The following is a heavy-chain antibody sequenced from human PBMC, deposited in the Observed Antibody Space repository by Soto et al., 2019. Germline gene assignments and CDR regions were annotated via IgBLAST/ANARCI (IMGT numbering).Heavy chain of an antibody. CDR2: VSPIWGS. CDR3: ARQGFGALHGLVDV. V-gene: IGHV4-59*08. Sequence: QVLLQESGPGLVKPSETLSLSCTVSGDSISSYYWGWIRQPPGKEMEWIGYVSPIWGSAYNPTLQSRVAISLDTSKSQCSRELTSVPDTDTAVYYCARQGFGALHGLVDVWVQGTTVTVSS. D-gene: IGHD3-10*01. J-gene: IGHJ6*02. CDR1: GDSISSYY.